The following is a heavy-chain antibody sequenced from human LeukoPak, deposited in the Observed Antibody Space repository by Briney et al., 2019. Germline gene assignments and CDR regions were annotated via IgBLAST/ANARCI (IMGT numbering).Heavy chain of an antibody. V-gene: IGHV3-21*06. Sequence: GGSLRLSCAASGFTFSSYSMNWVRQAPGKGLEWVSSISSSSSFIFYADSVKGRFTISRDNAKNSLYLQMNSLRAEDTAVYYCARDYYDSGSYCYDYWGLGTLVTVSS. D-gene: IGHD3-10*01. CDR3: ARDYYDSGSYCYDY. CDR1: GFTFSSYS. CDR2: ISSSSSFI. J-gene: IGHJ4*02.